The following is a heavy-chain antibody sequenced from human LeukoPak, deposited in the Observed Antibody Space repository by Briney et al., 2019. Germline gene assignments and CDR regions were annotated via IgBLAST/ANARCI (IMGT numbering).Heavy chain of an antibody. D-gene: IGHD4-17*01. CDR3: ARHLSGDDI. CDR2: IYSGGST. CDR1: GFNFNNYY. V-gene: IGHV3-66*04. J-gene: IGHJ3*02. Sequence: GGSLRLSCAASGFNFNNYYMSWVRQAPGKGLEWVSIIYSGGSTYYADSVRGRFTISRDNSKNTLYLQMNSLRAEDTAVYYCARHLSGDDIWGQGTMVTVSS.